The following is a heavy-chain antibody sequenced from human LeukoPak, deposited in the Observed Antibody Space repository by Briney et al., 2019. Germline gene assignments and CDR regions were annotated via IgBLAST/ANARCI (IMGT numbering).Heavy chain of an antibody. CDR1: GYTFTGYW. V-gene: IGHV1-46*01. J-gene: IGHJ4*02. Sequence: GASVKVSCKAFGYTFTGYWMHWVRQAPGQGPEWMGVISPSGGSTIYAQKFKGRVTLTRDMSTSTDYLELSSLRSEDTAVYYCARDDNYGIFVNVDYWGQGTLVTVSS. CDR3: ARDDNYGIFVNVDY. CDR2: ISPSGGST. D-gene: IGHD4-11*01.